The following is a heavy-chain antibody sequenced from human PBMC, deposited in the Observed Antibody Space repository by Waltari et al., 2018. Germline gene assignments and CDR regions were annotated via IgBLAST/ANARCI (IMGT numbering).Heavy chain of an antibody. J-gene: IGHJ5*02. CDR2: MNPNSGNT. Sequence: QVQLVQSGAEVKKPGASVKVSCKASGYTFTSYDINWVRQATGQGVEWMGWMNPNSGNTGYAQKFQDRVIMTTNTSISTAYMGLSSLRSEDTAVYYCARGAAAGKGANWFDPWGQGTLVIVSS. D-gene: IGHD6-13*01. CDR3: ARGAAAGKGANWFDP. V-gene: IGHV1-8*01. CDR1: GYTFTSYD.